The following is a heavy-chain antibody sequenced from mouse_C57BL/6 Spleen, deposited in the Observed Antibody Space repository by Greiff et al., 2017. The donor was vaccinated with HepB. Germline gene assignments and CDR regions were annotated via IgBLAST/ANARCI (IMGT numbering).Heavy chain of an antibody. CDR3: ARLYGSSYDYAMDY. CDR2: INPGSGGT. Sequence: QVTLKESGAELVRPGTSVKVSCKASGYAFTNYLIEWVKQRPGQGLEWIGVINPGSGGTNYNEKFKGKATLTADKSSSTAYMQLSSLTSEDSAVYFCARLYGSSYDYAMDYWGQGTSVTVSS. CDR1: GYAFTNYL. J-gene: IGHJ4*01. V-gene: IGHV1-54*01. D-gene: IGHD1-1*01.